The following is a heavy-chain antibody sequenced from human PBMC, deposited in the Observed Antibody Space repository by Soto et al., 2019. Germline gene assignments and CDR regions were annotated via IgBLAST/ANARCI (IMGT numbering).Heavy chain of an antibody. D-gene: IGHD4-17*01. Sequence: SVKVSCMPSGGTFSNYTIRWVRQAPGQGLDWMGRIIPILGIANYAQKLQGRVTITAEKYTSTAYMELRSLRSDDTAVYYCARDLYGDYSRDAFDIWGQGTMVTVSS. CDR2: IIPILGIA. CDR3: ARDLYGDYSRDAFDI. CDR1: GGTFSNYT. V-gene: IGHV1-69*04. J-gene: IGHJ3*02.